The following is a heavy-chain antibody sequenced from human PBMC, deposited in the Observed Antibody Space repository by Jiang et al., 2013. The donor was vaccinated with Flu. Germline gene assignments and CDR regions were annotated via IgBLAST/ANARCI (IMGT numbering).Heavy chain of an antibody. Sequence: KPTQTLTLTCTFSGFSLSTSGMCVSWIRQPPGKALEWLALIDWDDDKYYSTSLKTRLTISKDTSKNQVVLTMTNMDPVDTATYYCARMWIYDYGDLRYNWFRPLGPGNPGHRLL. CDR3: ARMWIYDYGDLRYNWFRP. D-gene: IGHD4-17*01. J-gene: IGHJ5*02. V-gene: IGHV2-70*01. CDR2: IDWDDDK. CDR1: GFSLSTSGMC.